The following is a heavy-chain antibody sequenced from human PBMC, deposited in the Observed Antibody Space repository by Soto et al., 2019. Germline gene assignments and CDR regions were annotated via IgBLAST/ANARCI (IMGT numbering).Heavy chain of an antibody. CDR2: ISSSSSYK. CDR1: GFTFSIYN. Sequence: EVQLVESGGGLVKPGGSLRLSCEASGFTFSIYNMNWVRQVPGKGPEWVSAISSSSSYKNYADSVKGRFTISRDNAKNSLFLEMNSLRAEDTAVYYCARVSLGNVYGSGSYDYWGQGTLVTVSS. CDR3: ARVSLGNVYGSGSYDY. D-gene: IGHD3-10*01. J-gene: IGHJ4*02. V-gene: IGHV3-21*01.